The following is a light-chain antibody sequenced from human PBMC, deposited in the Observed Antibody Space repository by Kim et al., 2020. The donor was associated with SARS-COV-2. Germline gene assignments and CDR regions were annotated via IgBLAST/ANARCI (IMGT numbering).Light chain of an antibody. CDR3: QHYNNWPSYT. CDR1: QSISTY. Sequence: VSPGGTAPLSYRASQSISTYLAWYQHKPGQSPRLLIYGASTRATDTPSRFSGSGSGTEFTLTISSLQSEDFAVYYCQHYNNWPSYTFGQGTKLEI. J-gene: IGKJ2*01. V-gene: IGKV3-15*01. CDR2: GAS.